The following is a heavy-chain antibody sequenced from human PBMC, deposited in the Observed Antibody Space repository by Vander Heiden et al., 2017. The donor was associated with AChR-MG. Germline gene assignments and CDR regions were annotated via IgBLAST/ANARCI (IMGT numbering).Heavy chain of an antibody. V-gene: IGHV3-23*01. CDR2: ISGSGGST. Sequence: EVLLLESGGGLVQPGGSLRLSCAASGFTFSSYAMNWVRQAPGKGRGWVSGISGSGGSTYYADSVKGRFTISRDNSKNTLYLQMNTLRAEDTAVYYCAKQVDAFDIWGQGTMVTVSS. CDR1: GFTFSSYA. J-gene: IGHJ3*02. CDR3: AKQVDAFDI.